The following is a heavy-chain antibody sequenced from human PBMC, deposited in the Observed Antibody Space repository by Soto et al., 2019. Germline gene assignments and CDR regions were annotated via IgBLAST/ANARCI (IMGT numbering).Heavy chain of an antibody. CDR1: GFTFSSYG. CDR3: AKWGSWYCSSTSCPSPFDY. D-gene: IGHD2-2*01. Sequence: GGSLRLSCAASGFTFSSYGMHWVRQAPGKGLEWVAVISYDGSNKYYADSVKGRFTISRDNSKNTLYLQMNSLRAEDTAVYYCAKWGSWYCSSTSCPSPFDYWGQGTLVTVS. CDR2: ISYDGSNK. V-gene: IGHV3-30*18. J-gene: IGHJ4*02.